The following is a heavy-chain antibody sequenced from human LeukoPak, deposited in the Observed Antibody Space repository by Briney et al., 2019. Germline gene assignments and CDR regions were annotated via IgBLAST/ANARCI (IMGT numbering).Heavy chain of an antibody. J-gene: IGHJ4*02. CDR3: AREQRGYSYGPRLAYFDY. D-gene: IGHD5-18*01. CDR1: GGIFNSYA. CDR2: IIPILGTT. Sequence: SVKVSCKASGGIFNSYAISWVRQAPGQGLEWMGGIIPILGTTNYAQKFQGRVTITADESTSTAYMELSSLRSEDTAVYYCAREQRGYSYGPRLAYFDYWGQGTLVTVSS. V-gene: IGHV1-69*13.